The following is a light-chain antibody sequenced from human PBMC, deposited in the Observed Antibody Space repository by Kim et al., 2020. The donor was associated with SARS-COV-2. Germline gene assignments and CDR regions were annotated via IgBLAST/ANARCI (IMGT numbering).Light chain of an antibody. CDR1: SSNIGNNY. CDR3: GTWDSSLSAGGV. Sequence: KVTISCSGGSSNIGNNYVSWYQQLPGTAPKLLIYDNNKRPSGIPDRFSGSKSGTSATLGITGLQTGDEADYYCGTWDSSLSAGGVFGTGTKVTVL. V-gene: IGLV1-51*01. J-gene: IGLJ1*01. CDR2: DNN.